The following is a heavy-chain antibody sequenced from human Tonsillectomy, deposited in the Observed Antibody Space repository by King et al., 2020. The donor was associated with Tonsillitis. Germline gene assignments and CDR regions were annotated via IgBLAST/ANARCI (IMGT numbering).Heavy chain of an antibody. J-gene: IGHJ6*03. CDR1: GGTFSMYA. CDR3: ARSGVDGDYGYYMDV. CDR2: IIPIFGTG. Sequence: QLVQSGAEVKKPGSSVKVSCGASGGTFSMYAISWVRQAPGQGLEWMGGIIPIFGTGNYAQKFQGRVTITADESTSTAYMELSSLRSEDTAVYYCARSGVDGDYGYYMDVWGKGTTVTVSS. V-gene: IGHV1-69*01. D-gene: IGHD4-17*01.